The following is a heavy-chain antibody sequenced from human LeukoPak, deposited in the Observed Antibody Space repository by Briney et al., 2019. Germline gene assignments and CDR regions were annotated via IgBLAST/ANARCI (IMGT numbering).Heavy chain of an antibody. CDR3: AKDSYDFWSGYPDFYYYGMDV. CDR1: GFTFSSYG. J-gene: IGHJ6*02. D-gene: IGHD3-3*01. V-gene: IGHV3-30*18. Sequence: GGSLRLSCAASGFTFSSYGMHWVRQAPGKGLEWEAVISYDGSSKYYADSVKGRFTISRDNSKNTLYLQMNSLRAEDTAVYYCAKDSYDFWSGYPDFYYYGMDVWGQGATVTVSS. CDR2: ISYDGSSK.